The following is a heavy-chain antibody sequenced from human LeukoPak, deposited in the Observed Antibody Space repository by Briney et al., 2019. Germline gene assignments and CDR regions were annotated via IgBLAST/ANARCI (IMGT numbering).Heavy chain of an antibody. Sequence: SGGSLRLSCAASGFTFSNVWMSWFRQAPGKGLEWVGFIRSKAYGGTTEYAASVKGRFTISRDDSKSIAYLQMNSLKTEDTAVYYCTRLPGVRPTRSYWRDLLNIEVEIDDAFDIWGQGTMVTVSS. D-gene: IGHD1-26*01. CDR1: GFTFSNVW. V-gene: IGHV3-49*03. J-gene: IGHJ3*02. CDR3: TRLPGVRPTRSYWRDLLNIEVEIDDAFDI. CDR2: IRSKAYGGTT.